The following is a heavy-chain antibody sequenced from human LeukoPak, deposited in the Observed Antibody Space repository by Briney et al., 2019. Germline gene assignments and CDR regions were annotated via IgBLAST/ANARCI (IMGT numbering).Heavy chain of an antibody. CDR1: GYSISSGYY. J-gene: IGHJ4*02. CDR2: IYYSGST. V-gene: IGHV4-38-2*02. CDR3: ARCNQNEEFDY. Sequence: SSETLSLTCTVSGYSISSGYYWGWIRQPPGKGLEWIGSIYYSGSTYYNPSLKSRVTISVDTSKNQFSLKLSSVTAADTAVYYCARCNQNEEFDYWGQGTLVTVSS. D-gene: IGHD1-1*01.